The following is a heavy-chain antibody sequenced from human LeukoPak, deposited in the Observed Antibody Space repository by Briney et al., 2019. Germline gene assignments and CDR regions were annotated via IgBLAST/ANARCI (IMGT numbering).Heavy chain of an antibody. D-gene: IGHD6-13*01. J-gene: IGHJ5*01. V-gene: IGHV5-51*01. CDR1: GYSFTGYW. CDR2: IYPGDSDT. Sequence: GEPLEISCKGSGYSFTGYWIGWVRQMPGKGLEGMGIIYPGDSDTSNSPSFQGQVTISADKSISTAYLQRSSLKASDTAMYYCARHERGLISSSWYAWGQGTLVTVSS. CDR3: ARHERGLISSSWYA.